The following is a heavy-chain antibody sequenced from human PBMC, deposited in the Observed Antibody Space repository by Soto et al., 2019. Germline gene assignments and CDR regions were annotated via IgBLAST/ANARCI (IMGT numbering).Heavy chain of an antibody. CDR2: IYPGDSDT. CDR1: GYSFTSYW. D-gene: IGHD6-13*01. Sequence: GRSLKISCKGSGYSFTSYWIGWARQMPGKGLEWMGIIYPGDSDTRYSPSFQGQVTISADKSISTAYLQWSSLKASDTAMYYCARTAAAGKYYNGMDVWGQGTTVTVSS. J-gene: IGHJ6*02. V-gene: IGHV5-51*03. CDR3: ARTAAAGKYYNGMDV.